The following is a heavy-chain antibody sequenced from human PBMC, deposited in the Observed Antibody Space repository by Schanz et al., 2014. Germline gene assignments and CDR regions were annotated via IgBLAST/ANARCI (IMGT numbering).Heavy chain of an antibody. Sequence: QILLVQPGPEVKKPGASVTVSCKASGYDFHIYAYSWVRQAPGQGPEWIGWISGYTGDTKYAQKFQHRVNMTTDRTTSTVYMELRSLTSDDSAVYYCARGGYSSGWYDRDIAHFDYWGQGTLGTGSS. CDR3: ARGGYSSGWYDRDIAHFDY. J-gene: IGHJ4*02. V-gene: IGHV1-18*01. D-gene: IGHD6-19*01. CDR2: ISGYTGDT. CDR1: GYDFHIYA.